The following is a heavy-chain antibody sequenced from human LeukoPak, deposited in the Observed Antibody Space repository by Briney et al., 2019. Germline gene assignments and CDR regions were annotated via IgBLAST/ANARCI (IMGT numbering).Heavy chain of an antibody. J-gene: IGHJ4*02. D-gene: IGHD3-10*01. V-gene: IGHV3-21*01. CDR3: ARYYGSGSPPFDY. CDR1: GFTFSTYA. Sequence: GGSLRLSCAASGFTFSTYAMNWVRQAPGKGLEWVSSISGSSDYIYYADSVKVRFTISRDNAKNSLYLQMNSLIAEDTAVYYCARYYGSGSPPFDYWGQGALVTVSS. CDR2: ISGSSDYI.